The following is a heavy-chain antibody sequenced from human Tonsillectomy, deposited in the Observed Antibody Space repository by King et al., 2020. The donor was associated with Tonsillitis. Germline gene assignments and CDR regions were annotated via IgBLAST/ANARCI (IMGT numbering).Heavy chain of an antibody. J-gene: IGHJ5*01. CDR3: AKGGDGFGS. Sequence: VQLVESGGGVVQPGGSLRLSCAASGFTFSNYSMHWVRQAPGKEPEWVAFIRSDGSNKFYADSVKGRFVIFRDNSKNTLYLQMNSLRAEDTAVYYCAKGGDGFGSWGQGTLVTVSS. V-gene: IGHV3-30*02. D-gene: IGHD3-10*01. CDR2: IRSDGSNK. CDR1: GFTFSNYS.